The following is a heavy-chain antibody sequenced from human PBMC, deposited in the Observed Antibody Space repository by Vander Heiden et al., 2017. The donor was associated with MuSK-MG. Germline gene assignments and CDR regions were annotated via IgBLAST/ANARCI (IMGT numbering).Heavy chain of an antibody. V-gene: IGHV3-23*01. CDR2: ISGNGAYA. D-gene: IGHD6-19*01. Sequence: EVQLLESGGGLVQPGGSLRRSCAASGFTFSNPGMTWVRPAPGKGLGWVSGISGNGAYAWHAESVKGRFTISRDNSKNMLFLQMNSLRAEDTAVYYCAKGTWLDDYWGQGTLVTVSS. J-gene: IGHJ4*02. CDR3: AKGTWLDDY. CDR1: GFTFSNPG.